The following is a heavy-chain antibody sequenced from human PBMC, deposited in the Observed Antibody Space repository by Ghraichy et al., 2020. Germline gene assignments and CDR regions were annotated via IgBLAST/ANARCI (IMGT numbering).Heavy chain of an antibody. D-gene: IGHD3-22*01. Sequence: GGSLRLSCAASGFTFSSYAMHWVRQAPGKGLEWVAVISYDGSNKYYADSVKGRFTISRDNSKNTLYLQMNSLRAEDTAVYYCARGGYYYDSSGYYFLLYWGQGTLVTVSS. V-gene: IGHV3-30*04. CDR1: GFTFSSYA. CDR3: ARGGYYYDSSGYYFLLY. J-gene: IGHJ4*02. CDR2: ISYDGSNK.